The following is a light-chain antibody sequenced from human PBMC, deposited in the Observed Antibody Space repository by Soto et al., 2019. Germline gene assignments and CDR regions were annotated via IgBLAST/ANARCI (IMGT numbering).Light chain of an antibody. CDR1: QSVSNN. V-gene: IGKV3-15*01. CDR2: GAS. Sequence: EIVMTQSPATLSVSPGERATLSCRASQSVSNNLAWYQQRPGQAPRLLIFGASTRATTIPARFSGSGSGTEFTLTITSLQSEDFAVYYCQQYHDWQYTFGQGTKLDIK. J-gene: IGKJ2*01. CDR3: QQYHDWQYT.